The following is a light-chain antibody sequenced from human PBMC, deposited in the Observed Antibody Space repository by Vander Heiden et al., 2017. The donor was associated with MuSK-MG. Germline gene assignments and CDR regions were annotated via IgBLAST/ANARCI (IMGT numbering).Light chain of an antibody. CDR3: RQYYSYPSIT. Sequence: SSFSASTGDRVTITCRASQGISSYLAWYQQKPGKAPKLLIYAASTLQSGVPSRFSGSGSGTDFTLTISCLQSEDFATYYCRQYYSYPSITFGQGTRLEIK. CDR2: AAS. V-gene: IGKV1-8*01. CDR1: QGISSY. J-gene: IGKJ5*01.